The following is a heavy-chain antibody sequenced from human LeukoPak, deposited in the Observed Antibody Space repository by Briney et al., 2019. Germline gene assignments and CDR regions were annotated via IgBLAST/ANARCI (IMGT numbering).Heavy chain of an antibody. V-gene: IGHV3-23*01. Sequence: GGSLRLSCAASGFTFSSYAMSWVRQAPGKGLEWVSAISGRGDRAYYADSVKGRFTISRDNSKNTLYLQMNSLRAEDTAVYYCAKEQSSSGFFDYWGQGTLVTVSS. CDR2: ISGRGDRA. CDR3: AKEQSSSGFFDY. CDR1: GFTFSSYA. J-gene: IGHJ4*02. D-gene: IGHD6-6*01.